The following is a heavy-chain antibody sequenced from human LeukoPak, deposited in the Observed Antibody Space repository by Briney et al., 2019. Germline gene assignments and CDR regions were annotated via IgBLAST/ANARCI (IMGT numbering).Heavy chain of an antibody. Sequence: GGSLRLSCVASGFRFNNNWMGWVRQAPGKGLEWVSYISSSGSTIYYADSVKGRFTISRDNAKNSLYLQMNSLRAEDTAVYYCAELGITMIGGVWGKGTTVTISS. J-gene: IGHJ6*04. CDR1: GFRFNNNW. V-gene: IGHV3-48*04. CDR3: AELGITMIGGV. D-gene: IGHD3-10*02. CDR2: ISSSGSTI.